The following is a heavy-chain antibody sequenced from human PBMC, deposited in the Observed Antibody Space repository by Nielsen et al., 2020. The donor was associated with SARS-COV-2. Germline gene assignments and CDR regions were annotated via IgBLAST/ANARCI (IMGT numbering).Heavy chain of an antibody. CDR2: INWNGGST. V-gene: IGHV3-20*04. D-gene: IGHD3-22*01. Sequence: GESLKISCAASGFTFDDYAMHWVRQAPGKGLEWVSGINWNGGSTGYADSVKGRFTISRDNAKNSLYLQMNSLRAEDTALYYCAKDASFNYDSSGYRLGLNWGQGTLVTVSS. CDR3: AKDASFNYDSSGYRLGLN. CDR1: GFTFDDYA. J-gene: IGHJ4*02.